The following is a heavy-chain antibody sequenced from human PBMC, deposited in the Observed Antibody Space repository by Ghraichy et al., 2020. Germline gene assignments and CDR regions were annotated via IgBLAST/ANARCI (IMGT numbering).Heavy chain of an antibody. CDR1: GLGFSNTY. V-gene: IGHV3-11*01. CDR3: ASERRDGFNYHWYFDL. D-gene: IGHD5-24*01. Sequence: GGSLRLSCAASGLGFSNTYMSWIRQSPGKGLEWVSFISPGGSNIHYLNSVKGRFTISRDNAKNSLYLQMNSLRVEDTAVYFCASERRDGFNYHWYFDLWGRGTLVTVSS. J-gene: IGHJ2*01. CDR2: ISPGGSNI.